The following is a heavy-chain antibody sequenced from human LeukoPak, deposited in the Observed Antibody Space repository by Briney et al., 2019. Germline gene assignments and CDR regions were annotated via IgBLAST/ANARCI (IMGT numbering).Heavy chain of an antibody. D-gene: IGHD1-26*01. CDR3: ATGPREWELLPLFDY. CDR1: GYTLTKLS. J-gene: IGHJ4*02. CDR2: FDPEDGET. V-gene: IGHV1-24*01. Sequence: ASVKVSCKVCGYTLTKLSMHWVRQAPGKGLEWMGGFDPEDGETIYAQKFQGRVTMTEDTSTDTAYMELSSLRSEDTAVYYCATGPREWELLPLFDYWGQGTLVTVSS.